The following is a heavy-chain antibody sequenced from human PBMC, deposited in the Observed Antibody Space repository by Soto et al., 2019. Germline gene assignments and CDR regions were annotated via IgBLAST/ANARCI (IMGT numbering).Heavy chain of an antibody. J-gene: IGHJ4*02. D-gene: IGHD3-22*01. Sequence: GGSLRLSCAASGFTFSSYDMHWVRQGTGKGLEWVSAIGTTGDTYYAGSVKGRFTISRENAKNPLYLQMNSLRAGDTAIYFCARAIGPTLFDYWGQGTLVTVSS. CDR3: ARAIGPTLFDY. CDR2: IGTTGDT. CDR1: GFTFSSYD. V-gene: IGHV3-13*04.